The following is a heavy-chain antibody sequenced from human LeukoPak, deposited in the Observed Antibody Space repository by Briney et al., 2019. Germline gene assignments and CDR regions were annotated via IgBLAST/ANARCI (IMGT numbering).Heavy chain of an antibody. CDR3: AGTHRYYDILTGYFYWYFDL. CDR1: GFTFSDYY. V-gene: IGHV3-11*01. J-gene: IGHJ2*01. CDR2: ISSSGSTI. Sequence: GGSLRLSCAASGFTFSDYYMSWIRQAPGKGLEWVSYISSSGSTIYYADSVKGRFTISRDNAKNSLYLQMNSLRAEDTAVYYCAGTHRYYDILTGYFYWYFDLWGRGTLVTVSS. D-gene: IGHD3-9*01.